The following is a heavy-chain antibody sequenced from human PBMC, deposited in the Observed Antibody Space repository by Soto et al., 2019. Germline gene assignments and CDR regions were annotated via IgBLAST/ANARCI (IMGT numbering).Heavy chain of an antibody. CDR2: IFPVFGTT. J-gene: IGHJ6*02. CDR1: GGYFNNRQTLNSYR. Sequence: QVQVVQSGAEVKRPGSSVNVSCKASGGYFNNRQTLNSYRISWVRQAHGQGLEWLGGIFPVFGTTNSAQRFQGRVTITADKSTSTTYLEWNNVTSDDTALYCCAKSCGGEIYYYYFAMDVWGQGTTVTVSS. CDR3: AKSCGGEIYYYYFAMDV. V-gene: IGHV1-69*06. D-gene: IGHD3-16*01.